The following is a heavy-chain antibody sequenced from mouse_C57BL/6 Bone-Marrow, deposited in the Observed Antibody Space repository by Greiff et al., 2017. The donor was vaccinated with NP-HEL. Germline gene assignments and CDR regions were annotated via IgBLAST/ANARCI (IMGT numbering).Heavy chain of an antibody. V-gene: IGHV1-26*01. CDR2: INPNNGGT. Sequence: EVQLQQSGPELVKPGASVKISCKASGYTFTDYYMNWVKQSHGKSLEWIGDINPNNGGTSYNQKFKGKATLTVDKSSSTAYMELRSLTSEDSAVYYCARHGNDYWGQGTTLTVSS. CDR1: GYTFTDYY. CDR3: ARHGNDY. D-gene: IGHD2-1*01. J-gene: IGHJ2*01.